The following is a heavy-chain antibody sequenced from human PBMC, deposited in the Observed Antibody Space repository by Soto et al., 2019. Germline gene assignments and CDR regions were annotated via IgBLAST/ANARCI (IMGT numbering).Heavy chain of an antibody. CDR1: GYTFIDYY. J-gene: IGHJ4*02. D-gene: IGHD3-9*01. CDR3: ARPPGYISDWYYFDL. V-gene: IGHV1-2*02. Sequence: ASLKFSCKASGYTFIDYYMHWVRQAPGQGFEWLGRISPKSGATNYAQKFQGRVTMTWDTSLNTAYMELSSLISEDTAVYYCARPPGYISDWYYFDLWGQGTLVTVSS. CDR2: ISPKSGAT.